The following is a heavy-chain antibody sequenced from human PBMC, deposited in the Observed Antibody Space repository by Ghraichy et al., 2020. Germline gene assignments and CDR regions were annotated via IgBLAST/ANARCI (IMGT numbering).Heavy chain of an antibody. CDR3: ARGPGSAVSLSALDY. V-gene: IGHV3-33*01. CDR2: IWYDGSKK. D-gene: IGHD4-17*01. Sequence: GESLNISCAASGFTFSKYGMHWVRQAPGKGLEWVAIIWYDGSKKDYADSVKGRFTISRDNYKNTLSLQMNSLRVEDTAVYFCARGPGSAVSLSALDYWGQGTLVTVSS. CDR1: GFTFSKYG. J-gene: IGHJ4*02.